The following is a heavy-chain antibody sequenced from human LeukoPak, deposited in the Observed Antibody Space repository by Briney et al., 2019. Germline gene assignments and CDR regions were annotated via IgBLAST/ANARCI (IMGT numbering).Heavy chain of an antibody. CDR2: ISDSAVGT. CDR1: GFTFSNYA. Sequence: GGSLRLSCATSGFTFSNYAMSWVRQAPGKGLEWVSIISDSAVGTYYTDSVKGRFTISRDNTKNSLYLQMNSLRVEDTAVFYCARDQYDTWSRRGNFDSWGQGTLVIVSS. CDR3: ARDQYDTWSRRGNFDS. V-gene: IGHV3-23*01. J-gene: IGHJ4*02. D-gene: IGHD3-3*01.